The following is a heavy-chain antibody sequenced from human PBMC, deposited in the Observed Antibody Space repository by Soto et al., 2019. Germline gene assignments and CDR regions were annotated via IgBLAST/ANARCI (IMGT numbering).Heavy chain of an antibody. CDR3: AKVVGGVERGGYDY. V-gene: IGHV3-23*01. D-gene: IGHD2-8*02. J-gene: IGHJ4*02. CDR2: ISGSGGST. CDR1: GFTFSSYA. Sequence: LRLSCAASGFTFSSYAMSWVRQAPGKGLEWVSAISGSGGSTYYADSVKGRFTISRDNSKNTLYLQMNSLRAEDTAVYYCAKVVGGVERGGYDYWGQGTLVTVSS.